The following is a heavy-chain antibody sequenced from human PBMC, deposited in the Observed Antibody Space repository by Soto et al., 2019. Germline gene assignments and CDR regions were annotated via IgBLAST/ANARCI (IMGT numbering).Heavy chain of an antibody. Sequence: QLQLQESGPGLVKPSETLSLTCTVSGGSISSSSYYWGWIRQPPGKGLEWIGSIYYSGSTYYNPSLKSRVTISVDTSKNQFSLKLSSVTAADTAVYYCARMANRSGSFHYWYFDLWGRGTLVTVSS. CDR1: GGSISSSSYY. D-gene: IGHD1-26*01. J-gene: IGHJ2*01. V-gene: IGHV4-39*01. CDR2: IYYSGST. CDR3: ARMANRSGSFHYWYFDL.